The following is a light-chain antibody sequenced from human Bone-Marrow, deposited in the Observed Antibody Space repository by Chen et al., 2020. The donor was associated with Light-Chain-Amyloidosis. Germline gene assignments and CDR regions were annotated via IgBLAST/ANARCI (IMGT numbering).Light chain of an antibody. J-gene: IGKJ2*01. V-gene: IGKV3-20*01. CDR2: GAS. Sequence: VLTQSPGTLSSAPGERATLSGRASQSVSSSYLAWHQQKPGQAPRLLIYGASTRATGIPDRFSGSGSGTDFTLTISRLEPEDFAVYYCQQYGNSPPYTFGQGTKLEIK. CDR1: QSVSSSY. CDR3: QQYGNSPPYT.